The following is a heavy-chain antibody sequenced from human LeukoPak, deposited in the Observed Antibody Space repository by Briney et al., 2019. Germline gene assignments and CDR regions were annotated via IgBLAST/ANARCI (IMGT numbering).Heavy chain of an antibody. CDR2: INPNSGGT. V-gene: IGHV1-2*02. CDR3: ARARIVGATTYFDY. CDR1: GYTFTSYY. D-gene: IGHD1-26*01. Sequence: GASVKVSCKASGYTFTSYYMHWVRQAPGQGLEWMGWINPNSGGTNYAQKFQGRVTMTRDTSISTAYMELSRLRSDDTAVYYCARARIVGATTYFDYWGQGTLVTVSS. J-gene: IGHJ4*02.